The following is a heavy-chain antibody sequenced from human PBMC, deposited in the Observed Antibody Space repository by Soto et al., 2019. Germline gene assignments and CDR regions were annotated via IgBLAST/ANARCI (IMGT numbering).Heavy chain of an antibody. CDR1: GYTFTSYD. D-gene: IGHD3-3*01. V-gene: IGHV1-8*01. CDR3: ARDITIFGVVIKSYYMDV. CDR2: MNPNSGNT. J-gene: IGHJ6*03. Sequence: ASVKVSCKASGYTFTSYDINWVRQATGQGLEWMGWMNPNSGNTGYAQKFQGRVTMTRNTSISTAYMELSSLRSEDTAVYYCARDITIFGVVIKSYYMDVWGKGTTVTVS.